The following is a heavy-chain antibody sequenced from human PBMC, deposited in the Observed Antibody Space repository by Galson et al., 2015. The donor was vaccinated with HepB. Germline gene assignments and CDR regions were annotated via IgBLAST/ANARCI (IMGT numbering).Heavy chain of an antibody. CDR3: AREEFPFVWKSLAAEGDYGWFAP. CDR2: TYYRSKWYN. J-gene: IGHJ5*02. D-gene: IGHD3-16*01. V-gene: IGHV6-1*01. CDR1: GDSVSSNSAA. Sequence: CAISGDSVSSNSAAWNWIRQSPSRGLEWLGRTYYRSKWYNDYAVSVKSRITINPDTSKNQFSLPLNSVTPEDTAVYYCAREEFPFVWKSLAAEGDYGWFAPWGREPWSPSPQ.